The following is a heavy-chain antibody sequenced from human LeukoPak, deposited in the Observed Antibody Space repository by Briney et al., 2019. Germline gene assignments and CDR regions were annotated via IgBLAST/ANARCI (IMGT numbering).Heavy chain of an antibody. V-gene: IGHV4-4*07. J-gene: IGHJ5*02. CDR2: IYASGSA. Sequence: GSLRLSCAASGFTFSTYWTWIRQPAGKGLEWIGRIYASGSASYNPSLESRVTMSADTSKNEISLKLTSVTAADTAVYYCSREPEPWGQGTLVTVSS. CDR3: SREPEP. CDR1: GFTFSTY.